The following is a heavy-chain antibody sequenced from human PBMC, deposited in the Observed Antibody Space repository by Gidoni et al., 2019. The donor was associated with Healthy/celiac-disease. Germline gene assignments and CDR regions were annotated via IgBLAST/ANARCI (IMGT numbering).Heavy chain of an antibody. V-gene: IGHV4-34*01. CDR1: GGSFRGYY. CDR3: ARGWRVWGSYRHTD. CDR2: INHSGST. Sequence: QVQLQQWGAGLLKPSETLSLTCAVYGGSFRGYYWGWIRQPPGKGLEWIGEINHSGSTNYNPSLKSRVTISVDTSKNQLALKLSSVTAADTAVYYCARGWRVWGSYRHTDWGQGTLVTVSS. D-gene: IGHD3-16*02. J-gene: IGHJ4*02.